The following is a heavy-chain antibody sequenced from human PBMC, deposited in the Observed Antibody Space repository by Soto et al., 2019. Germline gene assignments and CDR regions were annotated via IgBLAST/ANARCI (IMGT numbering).Heavy chain of an antibody. Sequence: TLSLTCTVSGGSISSGGYYWSWIRQHPGKGLEWIGYIYYSGSTYYNPSLKSRVTISVDTSKNQFSLKLSSVTAADTAVYYCARVFPYDLYYDFWSDPNWFDPWGQGTLVTVSS. V-gene: IGHV4-31*03. J-gene: IGHJ5*02. CDR1: GGSISSGGYY. D-gene: IGHD3-3*01. CDR2: IYYSGST. CDR3: ARVFPYDLYYDFWSDPNWFDP.